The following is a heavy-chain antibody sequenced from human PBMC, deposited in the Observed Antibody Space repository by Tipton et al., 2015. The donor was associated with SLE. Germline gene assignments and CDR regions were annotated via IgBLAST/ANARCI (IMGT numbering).Heavy chain of an antibody. D-gene: IGHD1-26*01. Sequence: TLSLTCAVSGGSISSGGYSWSWIRQPPGKGLEWIGYIYHSGSTYYNPSLKSRVTISVDRSKNQFSLKLSSVTAADTAVYYCARGLAARVGGDFDYWGQGTLVTVSS. CDR3: ARGLAARVGGDFDY. CDR1: GGSISSGGYS. V-gene: IGHV4-30-2*01. J-gene: IGHJ4*02. CDR2: IYHSGST.